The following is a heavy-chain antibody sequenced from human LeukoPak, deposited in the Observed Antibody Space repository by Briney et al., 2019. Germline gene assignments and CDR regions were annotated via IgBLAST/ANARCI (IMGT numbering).Heavy chain of an antibody. Sequence: ASVKVSCKASGYTFTSYDINWVRQATGQGVEWMGWMNPNSGNTGYAQKFQGRVTMTRNTSISTAYMELSSLRSEDTAVYYCARGFFRRYSYGTYWGQGTLVTVSS. D-gene: IGHD5-18*01. V-gene: IGHV1-8*01. CDR3: ARGFFRRYSYGTY. CDR2: MNPNSGNT. CDR1: GYTFTSYD. J-gene: IGHJ4*02.